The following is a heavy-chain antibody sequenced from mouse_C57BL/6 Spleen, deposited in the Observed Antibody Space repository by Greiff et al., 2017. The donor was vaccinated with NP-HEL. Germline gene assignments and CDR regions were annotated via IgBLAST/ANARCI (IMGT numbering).Heavy chain of an antibody. CDR3: ARDSVLRIFDY. V-gene: IGHV5-16*01. D-gene: IGHD1-1*01. CDR1: GFTFSDYY. J-gene: IGHJ2*01. CDR2: INYDGSST. Sequence: EVKLMESEGGLVQPGSSMKLSCTASGFTFSDYYMAWVRQVPEKGLEWVANINYDGSSTYYLDSLKSRFIISRDNAKNILYLQMSSLKSEDTATYYCARDSVLRIFDYWGQGTTLTVSS.